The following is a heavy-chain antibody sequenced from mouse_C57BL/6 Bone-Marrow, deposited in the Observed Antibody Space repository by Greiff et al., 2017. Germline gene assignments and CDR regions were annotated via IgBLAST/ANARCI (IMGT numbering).Heavy chain of an antibody. Sequence: EVMLVASGGGLVKPGGSLKLSCAASGFTFSSYAMSWVRQTPEKRLEWVATISDVGSYTYYPDNVKGRFTISRDNAKNNLYLQMSHLKSEDTAMYYCARTTVVVDFDYWGQGTTLTVSS. V-gene: IGHV5-4*03. D-gene: IGHD1-1*01. CDR3: ARTTVVVDFDY. CDR1: GFTFSSYA. J-gene: IGHJ2*01. CDR2: ISDVGSYT.